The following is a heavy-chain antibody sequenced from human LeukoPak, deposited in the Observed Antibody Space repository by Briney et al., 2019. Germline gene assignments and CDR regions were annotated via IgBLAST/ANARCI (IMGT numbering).Heavy chain of an antibody. Sequence: GGSLRLSCAASGFTFSSYSMNWVRQAPGKGLEWVSYISSSSGTIYYADSVKGRFTISRDNAKNSLYLQMNSLRAEDTAVYYCARPPIVRGVNVHHFDYWGQGTLVTVSS. CDR2: ISSSSGTI. CDR1: GFTFSSYS. CDR3: ARPPIVRGVNVHHFDY. V-gene: IGHV3-48*04. J-gene: IGHJ4*02. D-gene: IGHD3-10*02.